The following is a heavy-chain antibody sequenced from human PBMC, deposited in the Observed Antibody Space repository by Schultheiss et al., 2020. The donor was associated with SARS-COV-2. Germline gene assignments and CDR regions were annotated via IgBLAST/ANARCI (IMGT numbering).Heavy chain of an antibody. J-gene: IGHJ3*02. Sequence: GGSLRLSCAASGFTFSSYWMSWVRQAPGKGLEWVANIKQDGSEKYYVDSVKGRFTISRDNAKNSLYLQMNSLRAEDTAVYYCARGDPRSSGYYLDAFDIWGQGTMVTVSS. D-gene: IGHD3-22*01. CDR2: IKQDGSEK. V-gene: IGHV3-7*01. CDR3: ARGDPRSSGYYLDAFDI. CDR1: GFTFSSYW.